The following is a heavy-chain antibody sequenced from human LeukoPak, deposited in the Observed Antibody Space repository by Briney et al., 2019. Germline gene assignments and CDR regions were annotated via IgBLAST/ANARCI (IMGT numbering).Heavy chain of an antibody. CDR1: GFTFDDYT. J-gene: IGHJ5*02. D-gene: IGHD6-13*01. CDR3: AKGPSSWYPWNWFDP. Sequence: GGSLRLSCAASGFTFDDYTMHWVRHAPGKGLEWVSGISWNSGSIGYADSVKGRFTISRDNAKNSLYLQMNSLRAEDTALYYCAKGPSSWYPWNWFDPWGQGTLVTVSS. CDR2: ISWNSGSI. V-gene: IGHV3-9*01.